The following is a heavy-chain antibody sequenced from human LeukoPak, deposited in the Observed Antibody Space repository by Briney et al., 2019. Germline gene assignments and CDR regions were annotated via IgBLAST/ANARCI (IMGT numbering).Heavy chain of an antibody. Sequence: PSQTLSLTCTVSGGSISSYYWSWIRQPAGKGLEWIGRISSSGSTNYNPSLKSRVTISVDTSKNQFSLKLSSVTAADTAVYFCARGPYSYDSSGAFDIWGQGTMVTVSS. D-gene: IGHD3-22*01. CDR3: ARGPYSYDSSGAFDI. CDR1: GGSISSYY. CDR2: ISSSGST. J-gene: IGHJ3*02. V-gene: IGHV4-4*07.